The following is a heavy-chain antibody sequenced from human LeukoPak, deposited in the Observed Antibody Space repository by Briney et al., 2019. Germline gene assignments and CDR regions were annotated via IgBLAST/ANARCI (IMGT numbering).Heavy chain of an antibody. Sequence: PGRSLRLSCAASGFTFSSYAMHWVRQAPGKGLEWVAVISYDGSNKYYADSVKGRFTISRDNSKNTLYLQMNSLRAEDTAVYYCAKGRAATGTYYFDYWGQGTLVTVSS. D-gene: IGHD1-1*01. CDR2: ISYDGSNK. V-gene: IGHV3-30*07. J-gene: IGHJ4*02. CDR1: GFTFSSYA. CDR3: AKGRAATGTYYFDY.